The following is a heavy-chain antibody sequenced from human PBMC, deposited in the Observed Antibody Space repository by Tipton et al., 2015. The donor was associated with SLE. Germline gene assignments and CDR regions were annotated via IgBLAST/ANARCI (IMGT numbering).Heavy chain of an antibody. Sequence: TLSLTCTVSSDSTMRGRMDGGWIRQPPGRGLEWIGSIYYSGRVYYNTSLKSRVSISEDKSKKQLSLRLSSVTAADTAVYYCVRRSGGVAAFDMWGQGTMVTVSS. V-gene: IGHV4-39*07. CDR2: IYYSGRV. D-gene: IGHD6-25*01. CDR1: SDSTMRGRMD. J-gene: IGHJ3*02. CDR3: VRRSGGVAAFDM.